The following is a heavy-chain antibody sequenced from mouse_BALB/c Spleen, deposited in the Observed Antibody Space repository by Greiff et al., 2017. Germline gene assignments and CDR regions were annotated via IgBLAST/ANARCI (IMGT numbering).Heavy chain of an antibody. CDR3: AREGDYGTMDY. Sequence: EVKLVESGGGLVKPGGSLKLSCAASGFTFSDYYMYWVRQTPEKRLEWVATISDGGSYTYYPDSVKGRFTISRDNAKNNLYLQMSSLKSEDTAMYYCAREGDYGTMDYWGQGTTLTVSS. D-gene: IGHD1-2*01. CDR1: GFTFSDYY. CDR2: ISDGGSYT. J-gene: IGHJ2*01. V-gene: IGHV5-4*02.